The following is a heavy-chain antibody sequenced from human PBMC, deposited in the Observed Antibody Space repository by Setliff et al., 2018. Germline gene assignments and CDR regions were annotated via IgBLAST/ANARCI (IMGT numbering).Heavy chain of an antibody. CDR1: GFTFSSYA. Sequence: GGSLRLSCVASGFTFSSYAMYWVRQAPGKGLEWVAVISYDGSNKYYADSVKGRFTISRDNSKNTLYLQMDSLIAEDTAVYYCARNWVTAQHYYYGMDVWGQGTTVTVSS. CDR2: ISYDGSNK. CDR3: ARNWVTAQHYYYGMDV. J-gene: IGHJ6*02. V-gene: IGHV3-30*04. D-gene: IGHD2-21*02.